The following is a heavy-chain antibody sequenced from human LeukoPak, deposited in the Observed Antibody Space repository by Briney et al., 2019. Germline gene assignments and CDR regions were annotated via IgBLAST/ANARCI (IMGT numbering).Heavy chain of an antibody. Sequence: ASVKVSCKASGYTFTGYYIHWVRQAPGQGLEWMGWINPNSGGTNYAQKFQGRVTMTRDTSISTAYMELSRLRSDDTAVYYCARLGYCSSTSCYSNDYWGQGTLVTVSS. CDR3: ARLGYCSSTSCYSNDY. V-gene: IGHV1-2*02. CDR2: INPNSGGT. D-gene: IGHD2-2*01. CDR1: GYTFTGYY. J-gene: IGHJ4*02.